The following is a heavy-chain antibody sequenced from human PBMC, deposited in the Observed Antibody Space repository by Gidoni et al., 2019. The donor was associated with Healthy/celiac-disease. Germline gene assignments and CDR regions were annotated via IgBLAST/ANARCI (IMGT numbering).Heavy chain of an antibody. D-gene: IGHD6-19*01. CDR2: IYYSGST. CDR1: GGSISSGRYY. Sequence: QVQLQESGPGLMNPSQTLSLTCTVSGGSISSGRYYWRWIPQHPGKGLEWIGYIYYSGSTYYIPTLESRVTISVDTSKNQFSLKLSSVTAADTAVYYCARGQWLATFDYWGQGTLVTVSS. V-gene: IGHV4-31*03. CDR3: ARGQWLATFDY. J-gene: IGHJ4*02.